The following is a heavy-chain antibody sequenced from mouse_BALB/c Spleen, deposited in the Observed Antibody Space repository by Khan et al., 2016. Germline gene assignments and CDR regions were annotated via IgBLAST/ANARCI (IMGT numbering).Heavy chain of an antibody. V-gene: IGHV7-3*02. CDR1: GFTFTAYY. J-gene: IGHJ1*01. CDR2: IRNKANGYTK. D-gene: IGHD1-1*01. Sequence: VELVESGGGLVQPGGSLRLSCATSGFTFTAYYMSWVRQPPGKALEWLGFIRNKANGYTKEYSASVKGRFTISRDNSQSLPYLQMITLRAEDRATYYCARDGDYGSGYWYFDVWGAGTTVTVSS. CDR3: ARDGDYGSGYWYFDV.